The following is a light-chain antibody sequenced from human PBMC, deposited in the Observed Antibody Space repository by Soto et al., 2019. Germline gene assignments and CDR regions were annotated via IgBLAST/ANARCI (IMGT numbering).Light chain of an antibody. J-gene: IGLJ2*01. V-gene: IGLV2-14*01. CDR3: SSYTSHTTI. CDR2: EVS. Sequence: QSALTQPASVSGSPGQSVTISCTGTSSDVGRYDYVSWYQHHPGKAPKLMIYEVSSRPSGVSHRFSGSKSGNTASLTISGLQAEDAADYYCSSYTSHTTIFGGGTKLTVL. CDR1: SSDVGRYDY.